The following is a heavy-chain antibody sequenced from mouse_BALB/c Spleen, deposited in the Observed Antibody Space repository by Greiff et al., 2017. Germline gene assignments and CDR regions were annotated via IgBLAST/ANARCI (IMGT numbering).Heavy chain of an antibody. Sequence: VQLQESGPGLVAPSQSLSITCTVSGFSLTSYGVHWVRQPPGKGLEWMGVIWAGGSTNYNSALMSRLSISKDNSKSQVFLKMNSLQTDDTAMYYCARDRGLRRPFAYWGQGTLVTVSA. V-gene: IGHV2-9*02. CDR3: ARDRGLRRPFAY. J-gene: IGHJ3*01. CDR2: IWAGGST. CDR1: GFSLTSYG. D-gene: IGHD2-4*01.